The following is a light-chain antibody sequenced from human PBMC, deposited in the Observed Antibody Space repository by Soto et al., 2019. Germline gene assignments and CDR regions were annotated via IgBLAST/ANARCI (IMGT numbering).Light chain of an antibody. CDR3: QQYGSSPKT. V-gene: IGKV3-20*01. Sequence: EIVLTQSPGTLSLSPGERATLSCRASQSVSSSYLAWYQQKPGQAPRLLIYGASSRATGIPDRFSGSGSGTDFTLTISRLEPADFAVYYCQQYGSSPKTFGQGTQVEIK. CDR1: QSVSSSY. CDR2: GAS. J-gene: IGKJ1*01.